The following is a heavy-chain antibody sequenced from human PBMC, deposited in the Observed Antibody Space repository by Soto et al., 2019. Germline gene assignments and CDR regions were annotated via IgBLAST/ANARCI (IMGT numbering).Heavy chain of an antibody. V-gene: IGHV3-30-3*01. D-gene: IGHD3-22*01. CDR3: SRAPFDSSGYFAY. Sequence: GGSLRLSCAASGFTFSRYSVHWVRQAPGKGLEWVAAISYDETNESYADYVKGRFTISRDNSKNTMFLQMSSLRPEDTAVYFCSRAPFDSSGYFAYWGQGTLVTVSS. CDR2: ISYDETNE. J-gene: IGHJ4*02. CDR1: GFTFSRYS.